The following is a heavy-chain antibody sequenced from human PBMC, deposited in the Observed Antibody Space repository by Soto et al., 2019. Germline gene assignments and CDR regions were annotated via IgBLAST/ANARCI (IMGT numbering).Heavy chain of an antibody. CDR3: AADTARTYYYYAMDV. D-gene: IGHD5-18*01. CDR2: VYPSDSDI. J-gene: IGHJ6*02. Sequence: GESLKISCQGTGYRFSSSWIGWVRQKPGKGLEWLGNVYPSDSDIRYSPSFQGQVTMSVDKSIGTAYLQWSSLKASDTAIYYCAADTARTYYYYAMDVWGQGTTVTVS. CDR1: GYRFSSSW. V-gene: IGHV5-51*01.